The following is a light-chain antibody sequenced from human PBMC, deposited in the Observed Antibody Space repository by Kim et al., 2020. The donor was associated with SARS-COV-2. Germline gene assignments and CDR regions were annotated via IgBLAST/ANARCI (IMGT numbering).Light chain of an antibody. J-gene: IGLJ3*02. CDR1: SSNIGAGYD. Sequence: QSVLTQPPSVSGAPGQRVTISCTGSSSNIGAGYDVHWYQQLPGTAPKLLIYGNSNRPSGVPDRFSGSKSDTSASLAITGLQAEDEADYYCQSYDSSLSGLWVFGGGTQLTVL. CDR2: GNS. V-gene: IGLV1-40*01. CDR3: QSYDSSLSGLWV.